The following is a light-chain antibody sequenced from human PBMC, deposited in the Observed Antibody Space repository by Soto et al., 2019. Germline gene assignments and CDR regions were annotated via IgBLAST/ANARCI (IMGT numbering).Light chain of an antibody. CDR3: AAWDDSLDAWV. CDR2: SNN. CDR1: RSNIGSNH. J-gene: IGLJ3*02. Sequence: QSVLTQPPPASGTPGQRVTISCSGSRSNIGSNHVYWYQQLPGTAPKLIIYSNNQRPSGVPDRFSGSKSGTSASLAFSGLRSEDEADYYCAAWDDSLDAWVFGGGTKLTVL. V-gene: IGLV1-47*02.